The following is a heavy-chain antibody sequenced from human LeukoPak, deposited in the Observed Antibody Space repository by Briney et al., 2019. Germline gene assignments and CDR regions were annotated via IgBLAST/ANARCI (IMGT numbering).Heavy chain of an antibody. CDR2: ISDIGSI. CDR1: GGSISSYY. Sequence: PSETLSLTCTVSGGSISSYYWSWIRQPPGKGLEWIAYISDIGSINYNPSLKSRVTISLDASRNRFSLDLSSVTAADTAVYFCARHPYYYDGAHYFDSWGQGILVTVSS. D-gene: IGHD3-22*01. CDR3: ARHPYYYDGAHYFDS. J-gene: IGHJ4*02. V-gene: IGHV4-59*08.